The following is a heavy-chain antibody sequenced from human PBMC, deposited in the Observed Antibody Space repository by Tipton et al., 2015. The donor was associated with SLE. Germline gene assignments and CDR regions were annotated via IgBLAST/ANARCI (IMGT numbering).Heavy chain of an antibody. CDR2: IFYSGNT. J-gene: IGHJ6*02. CDR1: GGSISSSGYY. Sequence: TLSLTCSVSGGSISSSGYYWGWIRQPPGKGLEWIGSIFYSGNTFYSPSLKSRVTISVDTSKNQFSLKLNSVTAADTAVYYCATKANPGLPAFLTDVWGQGTTVTVSS. CDR3: ATKANPGLPAFLTDV. D-gene: IGHD2-21*02. V-gene: IGHV4-39*07.